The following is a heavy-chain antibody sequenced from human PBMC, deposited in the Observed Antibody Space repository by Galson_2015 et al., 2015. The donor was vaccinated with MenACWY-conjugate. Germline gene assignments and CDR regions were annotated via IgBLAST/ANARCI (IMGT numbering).Heavy chain of an antibody. D-gene: IGHD2-21*01. Sequence: SETLSLTCTVSGGSISSYYWSWIRQPPGKGLEWIGYIYYSGSTNYNPSLKSRVTISVDTSKNQFSLKLSSVTAADTAVYYCARVSRDWWFDPWGQGTLVTVSS. CDR3: ARVSRDWWFDP. CDR1: GGSISSYY. V-gene: IGHV4-59*01. CDR2: IYYSGST. J-gene: IGHJ5*02.